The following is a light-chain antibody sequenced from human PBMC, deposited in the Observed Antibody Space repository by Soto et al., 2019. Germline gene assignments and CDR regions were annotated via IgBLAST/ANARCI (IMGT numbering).Light chain of an antibody. CDR3: QQYCSSPWT. CDR2: WAS. Sequence: DIVMTQSPDSLAVSLGERATINCKSSQRVLYSSSNKNYLAWYQQKPGQPPKLLIYWASTRESGVPDRFSGSGSLTDFTLTISSLQAEDVAVYYCQQYCSSPWTFGQGTKVEIK. CDR1: QRVLYSSSNKNY. V-gene: IGKV4-1*01. J-gene: IGKJ1*01.